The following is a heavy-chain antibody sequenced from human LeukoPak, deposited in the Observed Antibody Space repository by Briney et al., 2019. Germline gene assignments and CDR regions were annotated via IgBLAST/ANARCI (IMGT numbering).Heavy chain of an antibody. CDR1: GFTFDDYG. V-gene: IGHV3-20*04. CDR2: INWNGGST. D-gene: IGHD6-25*01. Sequence: GGSLRLSCAASGFTFDDYGMSWARQAPGKGLEWVSGINWNGGSTGYADSVKGRFTISRDNAKNSLCLQMNSLRAEDTALYYCSAAPMDDAFDIWGQGTMVTVSS. J-gene: IGHJ3*02. CDR3: SAAPMDDAFDI.